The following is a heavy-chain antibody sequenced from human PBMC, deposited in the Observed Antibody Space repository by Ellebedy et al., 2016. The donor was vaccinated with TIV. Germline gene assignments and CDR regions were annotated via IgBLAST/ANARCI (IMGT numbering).Heavy chain of an antibody. Sequence: GSLRLXCSVSGGPISSYYWSWIRQSPGKGLEWIGYSYYSGSTNYNPSLKSRVTISVDTSKNQFSLKLSSVTAADTAVYYCARGRGWYNYWGQGTLVTVSS. V-gene: IGHV4-59*01. CDR1: GGPISSYY. J-gene: IGHJ4*02. D-gene: IGHD6-19*01. CDR2: SYYSGST. CDR3: ARGRGWYNY.